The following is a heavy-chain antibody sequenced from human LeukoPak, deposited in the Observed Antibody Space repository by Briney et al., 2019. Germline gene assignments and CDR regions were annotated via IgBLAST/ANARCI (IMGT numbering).Heavy chain of an antibody. D-gene: IGHD3-22*01. J-gene: IGHJ5*02. CDR2: INPNSGGT. Sequence: ASVKVSCKASGYTFTGYYMHWVRQAPGQGLEWMGWINPNSGGTNYAQKFQGRVTMTRDTSISTAYMELSRLRSDDTAVYYCARFNYDRNWFDPWGQGTLVTVSS. V-gene: IGHV1-2*02. CDR1: GYTFTGYY. CDR3: ARFNYDRNWFDP.